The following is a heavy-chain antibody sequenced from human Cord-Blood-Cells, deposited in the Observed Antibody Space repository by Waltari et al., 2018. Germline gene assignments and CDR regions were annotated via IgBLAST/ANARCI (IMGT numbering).Heavy chain of an antibody. J-gene: IGHJ5*02. CDR3: AFTVAGRDWFDP. V-gene: IGHV1-2*06. CDR1: GYTFTGYY. CDR2: INPKSGGT. D-gene: IGHD6-19*01. Sequence: QVQLVQSGAEVKKPGAPVKVSCKASGYTFTGYYMHWGRQAPGQGLEWMGRINPKSGGTNDVQKFQGRVTMTRDTSISTAYMELSRLRSDDTAVYYCAFTVAGRDWFDPWGQGTLVTVSS.